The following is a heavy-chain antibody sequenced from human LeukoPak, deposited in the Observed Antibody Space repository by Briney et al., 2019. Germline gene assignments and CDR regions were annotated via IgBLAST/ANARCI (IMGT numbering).Heavy chain of an antibody. V-gene: IGHV4-61*02. J-gene: IGHJ4*02. CDR1: GGSISTSNYY. Sequence: SETLSLTCTVSGGSISTSNYYWSWIRQPAGKGLEWIGRIYTSGSTNYNPSLKSRITMSVDTSRNQFSLKLSSVTAMDTAVYYCARVAKANYYDNSGQYYFDYWGQGTLVTVSS. CDR2: IYTSGST. D-gene: IGHD3-22*01. CDR3: ARVAKANYYDNSGQYYFDY.